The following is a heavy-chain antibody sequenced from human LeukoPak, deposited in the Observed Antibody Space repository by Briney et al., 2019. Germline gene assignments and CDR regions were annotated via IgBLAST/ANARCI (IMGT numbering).Heavy chain of an antibody. D-gene: IGHD6-13*01. CDR1: GFTFNDYA. V-gene: IGHV3-43D*03. J-gene: IGHJ1*01. CDR3: AKGPGAAVGKRYIQH. Sequence: PGGSLRLSCAASGFTFNDYATHWVRQAPGKGLEWVSLISWDSGNTYYADSVKGRFTISRDNSKNSLSLQMNSLRAEDTALYYCAKGPGAAVGKRYIQHWGQGTLVTVSS. CDR2: ISWDSGNT.